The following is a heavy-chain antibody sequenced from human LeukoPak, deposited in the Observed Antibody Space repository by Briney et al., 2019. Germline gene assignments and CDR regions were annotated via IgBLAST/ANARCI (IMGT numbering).Heavy chain of an antibody. CDR1: GYTFSSYY. CDR2: MNPSGGTT. D-gene: IGHD1-7*01. V-gene: IGHV1-46*01. J-gene: IGHJ6*03. Sequence: ASVKVSCKASGYTFSSYYMHWVRQAPGQGLEWMGVMNPSGGTTTYAQKFQGRVTMTRDTSTSTVYMEVSSLRSEDAAVYYCARVTGTPRGYYYYYMDVWGKGTTVTVSS. CDR3: ARVTGTPRGYYYYYMDV.